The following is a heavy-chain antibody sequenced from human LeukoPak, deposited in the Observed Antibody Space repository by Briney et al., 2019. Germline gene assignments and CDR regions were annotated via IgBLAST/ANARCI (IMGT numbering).Heavy chain of an antibody. J-gene: IGHJ4*02. CDR2: INYSGDT. Sequence: SETLSLTCTVSGGSIGSSFYWGWIRQPPGQGLEWIETINYSGDTYYNPSLKSRVTISVDSSRNQFSLKLSSVTAADTAVYYCVRLQAVTGNFDYWGQGALVTVSS. CDR3: VRLQAVTGNFDY. CDR1: GGSIGSSFY. D-gene: IGHD1-20*01. V-gene: IGHV4-39*07.